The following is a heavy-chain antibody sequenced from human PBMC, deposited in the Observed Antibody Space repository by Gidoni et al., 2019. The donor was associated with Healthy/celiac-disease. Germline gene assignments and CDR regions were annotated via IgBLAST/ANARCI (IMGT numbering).Heavy chain of an antibody. D-gene: IGHD3-9*01. CDR1: GFTFGDYA. Sequence: EVQLVESGGGLVQPGRSLRLSCTASGFTFGDYAMSWFRQAPGKGLEWVGFIRSKAYGGTTEYAASVKGRFTISRDDSKSIAYLQMNSLKTEDTAVYYCTRDILYYDILTGYYRPDYWGQGTLVTVSS. CDR2: IRSKAYGGTT. V-gene: IGHV3-49*03. J-gene: IGHJ4*02. CDR3: TRDILYYDILTGYYRPDY.